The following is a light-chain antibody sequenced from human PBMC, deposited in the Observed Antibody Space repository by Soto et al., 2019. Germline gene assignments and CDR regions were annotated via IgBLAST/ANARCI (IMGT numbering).Light chain of an antibody. CDR2: DVS. CDR1: SSDVGGYNY. J-gene: IGLJ1*01. CDR3: SSYSSSSTVRYV. V-gene: IGLV2-14*03. Sequence: QSALAQPASVSGSPGQSITISCTGTSSDVGGYNYISWYQQHPGKGPKLMIYDVSNRPSGVSNRFSGSKAGNTASLTISGLQAEDEADYYCSSYSSSSTVRYVFGTGTKVTGL.